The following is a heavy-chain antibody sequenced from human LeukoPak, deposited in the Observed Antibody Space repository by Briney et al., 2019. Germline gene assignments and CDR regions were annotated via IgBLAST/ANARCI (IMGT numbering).Heavy chain of an antibody. CDR2: INPNSGGT. Sequence: ASVKVSCKASGYTFTGYYMHWVRQAPGQGLEWMGWINPNSGGTNHAQKFQGRVTMTRDTSISTAYMELSRLRSDDTAVYYCAREPPYCSSTSCYRGGFDYWGQGTLVTVSS. CDR3: AREPPYCSSTSCYRGGFDY. J-gene: IGHJ4*02. D-gene: IGHD2-2*02. CDR1: GYTFTGYY. V-gene: IGHV1-2*02.